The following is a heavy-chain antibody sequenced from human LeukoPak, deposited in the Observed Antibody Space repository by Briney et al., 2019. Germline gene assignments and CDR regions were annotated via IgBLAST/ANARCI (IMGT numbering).Heavy chain of an antibody. CDR1: GYTFTSYD. Sequence: ASVKVSCKASGYTFTSYDINWVRQATGQGLEWMGWMNPNSGNTGYAQKFQGRVTMTRNTSISTAYMELSGLRSEDTAVYYCAINDNSRRYFQYWGQGTLVTVSS. D-gene: IGHD1-26*01. V-gene: IGHV1-8*01. CDR2: MNPNSGNT. CDR3: AINDNSRRYFQY. J-gene: IGHJ1*01.